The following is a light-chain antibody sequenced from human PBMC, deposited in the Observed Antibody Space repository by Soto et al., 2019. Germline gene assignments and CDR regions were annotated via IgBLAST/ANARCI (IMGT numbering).Light chain of an antibody. V-gene: IGKV3-11*01. CDR3: QQRSDWPPSLT. J-gene: IGKJ4*01. Sequence: EIVLTHSPATLSFSPLEIATPSCRSSQSVRNSLAWYQQKPGQAPRLLIYAASHRATGIPTRFSGSGSGTDFILTITSLEPEDVAVYYCQQRSDWPPSLTFGGGTKVDIK. CDR2: AAS. CDR1: QSVRNS.